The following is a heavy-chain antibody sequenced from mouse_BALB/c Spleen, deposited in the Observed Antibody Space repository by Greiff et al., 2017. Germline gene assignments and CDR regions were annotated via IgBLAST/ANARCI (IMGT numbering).Heavy chain of an antibody. CDR3: ARKGDYYGRGFAY. J-gene: IGHJ3*01. CDR2: IWSGGST. Sequence: VQLQQSGPGLVQPSQSLSITCTVSGFSLTSYGVHWVRQSPGKGLEWLGVIWSGGSTDYNAAFISRLSISKDNSKSQVFFKMNSLQADDTAIYYCARKGDYYGRGFAYWGQGTLVTVSA. D-gene: IGHD1-1*01. CDR1: GFSLTSYG. V-gene: IGHV2-4-1*01.